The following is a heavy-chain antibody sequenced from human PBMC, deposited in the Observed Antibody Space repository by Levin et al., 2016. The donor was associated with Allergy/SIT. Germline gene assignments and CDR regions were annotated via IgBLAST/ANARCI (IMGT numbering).Heavy chain of an antibody. CDR3: ARVVLPRLIVVVVAATRGWFDP. Sequence: WIRQPPGKGLEWIGEINHSGSTNYNPSLKSRVTISVDTSKNQFSLKLSSVTAADTAVYYCARVVLPRLIVVVVAATRGWFDPWGQGTLVTVSS. CDR2: INHSGST. V-gene: IGHV4-34*01. D-gene: IGHD2-15*01. J-gene: IGHJ5*02.